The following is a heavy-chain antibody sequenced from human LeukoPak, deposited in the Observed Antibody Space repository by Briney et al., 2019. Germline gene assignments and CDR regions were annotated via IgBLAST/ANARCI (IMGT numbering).Heavy chain of an antibody. J-gene: IGHJ5*02. CDR1: GYTFTSYD. CDR3: ARAGSSGWYGRFVWFDP. CDR2: MNPNSGNT. V-gene: IGHV1-8*01. D-gene: IGHD6-19*01. Sequence: ASVKVSCTASGYTFTSYDINWVRQATGQGLEWMGWMNPNSGNTGYAQKFQGRVTMTRNTSISTAYMELSSLRSEDTAVYYCARAGSSGWYGRFVWFDPWGQGTLVTVSS.